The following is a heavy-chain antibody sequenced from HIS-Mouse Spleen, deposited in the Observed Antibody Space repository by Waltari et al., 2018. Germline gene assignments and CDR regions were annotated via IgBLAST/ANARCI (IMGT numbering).Heavy chain of an antibody. CDR3: AREIPYSSSWYDWYFDL. CDR1: GGSISSSSYY. D-gene: IGHD6-13*01. J-gene: IGHJ2*01. Sequence: QLQLQESGPGLVKPSETLSLTCTVSGGSISSSSYYWGWIRQPPGKGLGWIGSIYYSGSTYYNPALRSRVTRSVDTSKSQFSLKLSSVTAADTAVYYCAREIPYSSSWYDWYFDLWGRGTLVTVSS. V-gene: IGHV4-39*07. CDR2: IYYSGST.